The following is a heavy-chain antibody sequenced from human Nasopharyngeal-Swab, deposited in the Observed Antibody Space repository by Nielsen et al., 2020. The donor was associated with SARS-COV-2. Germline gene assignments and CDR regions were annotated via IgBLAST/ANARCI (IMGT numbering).Heavy chain of an antibody. CDR3: AKDLVVVITPNGMDV. Sequence: WIVQAAVMGREWVSAISGSGGSTYYADSVKGRFTISRDNSRNTLYLQMNSLRAEDTAVYYCAKDLVVVITPNGMDVWGQGTTVTVSS. CDR2: ISGSGGST. D-gene: IGHD3-22*01. J-gene: IGHJ6*02. V-gene: IGHV3-23*01.